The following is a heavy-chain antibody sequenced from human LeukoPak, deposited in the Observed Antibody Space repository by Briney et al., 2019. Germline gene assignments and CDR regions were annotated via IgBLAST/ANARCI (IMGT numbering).Heavy chain of an antibody. CDR2: ISGSGGST. V-gene: IGHV3-23*01. Sequence: PGGSLRLSCAASGFTFSSYAMSWVRQAPGEGLEWVSAISGSGGSTYYADSVKGRFTIYRDNSKNTLYLQMNMLKADDTALYYCAKKKAGNGDRFDSWGQGTLLTVSS. D-gene: IGHD2-8*01. J-gene: IGHJ4*02. CDR1: GFTFSSYA. CDR3: AKKKAGNGDRFDS.